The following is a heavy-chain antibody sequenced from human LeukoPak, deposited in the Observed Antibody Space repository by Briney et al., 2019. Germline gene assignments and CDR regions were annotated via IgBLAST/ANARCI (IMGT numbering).Heavy chain of an antibody. J-gene: IGHJ6*02. D-gene: IGHD1-26*01. Sequence: GRSLRLSCAASGFTFSSYAMHWVRQAPGKGLEWVAVISYDGSNKYYADSVKGRFTISRDNSKNTLYLQMNSLRAEDTAVYYCANPSGSYYYYYGMDVWGQGTTVTVSS. CDR1: GFTFSSYA. V-gene: IGHV3-30-3*01. CDR2: ISYDGSNK. CDR3: ANPSGSYYYYYGMDV.